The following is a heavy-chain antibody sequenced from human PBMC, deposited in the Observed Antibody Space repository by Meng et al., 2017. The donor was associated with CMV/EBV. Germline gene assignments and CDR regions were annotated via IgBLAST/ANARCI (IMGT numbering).Heavy chain of an antibody. J-gene: IGHJ4*02. D-gene: IGHD3-16*01. V-gene: IGHV4-39*07. CDR2: IYYSGST. CDR1: GGSISSSSYY. CDR3: ARVRGTFDY. Sequence: QAQPQESGAGLVKPSETLSLTCTVSGGSISSSSYYWGWIRQPPGKGLEWIGSIYYSGSTYYNPSLKSRVTISVDTSKNQFSLKLSSVTAADTAVYYCARVRGTFDYWGQGTLVTVSS.